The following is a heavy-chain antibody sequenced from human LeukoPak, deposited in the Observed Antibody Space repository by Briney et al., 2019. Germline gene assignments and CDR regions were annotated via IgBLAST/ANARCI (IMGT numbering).Heavy chain of an antibody. J-gene: IGHJ4*02. CDR2: INPNSGGT. CDR1: GYTFTSYY. CDR3: ARLYTFNYYFDY. D-gene: IGHD2-2*02. Sequence: ASVKVSCKASGYTFTSYYLHWVRQAPGQGLEWMGWINPNSGGTNYAQKFQGRVTMTRDTSISTAYMELSRLRSDDTAVYYCARLYTFNYYFDYWGQGTLVTVSS. V-gene: IGHV1-2*02.